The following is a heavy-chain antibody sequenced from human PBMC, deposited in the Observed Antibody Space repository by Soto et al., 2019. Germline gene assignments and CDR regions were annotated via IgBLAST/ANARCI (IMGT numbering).Heavy chain of an antibody. Sequence: SETLSLTCALYGGSSSGHYWSWIRQSPGRGLEWIAEINRGGDTNHNPFLKSRVTISADTSKNQFSLPLTSVTAADTAVYYCVRGYGSGSYWAHWGQGTLVTVSS. J-gene: IGHJ4*02. D-gene: IGHD3-10*01. CDR3: VRGYGSGSYWAH. CDR2: INRGGDT. V-gene: IGHV4-34*01. CDR1: GGSSSGHY.